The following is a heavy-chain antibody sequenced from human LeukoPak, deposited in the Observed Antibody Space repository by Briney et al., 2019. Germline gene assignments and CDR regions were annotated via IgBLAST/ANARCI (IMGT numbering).Heavy chain of an antibody. Sequence: GGSLRLSCAASGFTFSSYGMHWVRQAPGKGLEWVAIIWYDGSNEYYADSVKGRFTISRDNSKNTLYLQMNSLRAEDTAVYYCAKSAGEFDYWGQGTLVTVSS. CDR2: IWYDGSNE. D-gene: IGHD6-13*01. CDR1: GFTFSSYG. CDR3: AKSAGEFDY. J-gene: IGHJ4*02. V-gene: IGHV3-30*02.